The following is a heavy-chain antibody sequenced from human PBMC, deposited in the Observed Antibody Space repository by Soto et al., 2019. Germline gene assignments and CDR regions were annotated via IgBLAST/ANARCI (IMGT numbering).Heavy chain of an antibody. V-gene: IGHV4-31*03. CDR2: IYYSGRS. Sequence: QVQFQESGPGLVKPSQTLSLSCTVSGGSISSGVFYCSWIRQRPGKGLEWIGYIYYSGRSFYNPTLKSRVSISVDTSKNQFSLRLRSVTAADTAVYYCASRHSYGEYCQDWGQGTLVTVSS. CDR1: GGSISSGVFY. D-gene: IGHD5-18*01. CDR3: ASRHSYGEYCQD. J-gene: IGHJ1*01.